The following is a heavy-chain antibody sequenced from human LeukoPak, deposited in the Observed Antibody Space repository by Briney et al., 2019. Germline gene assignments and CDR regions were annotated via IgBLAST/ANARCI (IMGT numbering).Heavy chain of an antibody. V-gene: IGHV1-2*02. D-gene: IGHD6-13*01. CDR3: ARDWFIAAAGHYYYYYMGV. Sequence: ASVKVSCKASGYTFTGYYMHWVRQAPGQGLEWMGWINPNSGGTNYAQKFQGRVTMTRDTSISTAYMELSRLRSDDTAVYYCARDWFIAAAGHYYYYYMGVWGKGTTVTVSS. CDR2: INPNSGGT. CDR1: GYTFTGYY. J-gene: IGHJ6*03.